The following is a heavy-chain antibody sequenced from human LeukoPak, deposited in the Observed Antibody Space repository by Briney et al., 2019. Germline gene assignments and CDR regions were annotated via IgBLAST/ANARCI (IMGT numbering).Heavy chain of an antibody. D-gene: IGHD6-13*01. J-gene: IGHJ4*02. CDR2: ISGSGGST. CDR3: AKDLYRAAAGTALDY. V-gene: IGHV3-23*01. Sequence: PGGSLRLSCAASGFTFSSYAMSWVRQAPGKGLEWVSAISGSGGSTYYADFVKGRFTISRDNSKNTLYLQMNSLRAEDTAVYYCAKDLYRAAAGTALDYWGQGTLVTVSS. CDR1: GFTFSSYA.